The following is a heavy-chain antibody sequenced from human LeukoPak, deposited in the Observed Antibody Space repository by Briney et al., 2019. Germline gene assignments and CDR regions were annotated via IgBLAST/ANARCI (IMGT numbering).Heavy chain of an antibody. CDR1: GFTFSSYW. J-gene: IGHJ5*02. Sequence: GGSLRLSCAASGFTFSSYWMSWVRQAPGKGLEWVSGINWNGGSTGYADSVKGRFTISRDNAKNSLYLQMNSLRAEDTALYYCARDHIVVVTAIRRGSWFDPWGQGTLVTVSS. CDR2: INWNGGST. CDR3: ARDHIVVVTAIRRGSWFDP. V-gene: IGHV3-20*04. D-gene: IGHD2-21*02.